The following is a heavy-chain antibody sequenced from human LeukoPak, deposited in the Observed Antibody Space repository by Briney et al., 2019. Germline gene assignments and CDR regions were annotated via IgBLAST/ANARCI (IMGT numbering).Heavy chain of an antibody. D-gene: IGHD3-10*01. J-gene: IGHJ6*03. V-gene: IGHV5-51*01. CDR2: IYPGDSDT. Sequence: GESLKISCKGSGYSFTSYWIGWVRQMPGKGLEWMGIIYPGDSDTRYSPSFQGQVTTSADKSISTAYLQWSSLKASDTAMYYCAGGGSGSRPDYYMDVWGKGTTVTISS. CDR1: GYSFTSYW. CDR3: AGGGSGSRPDYYMDV.